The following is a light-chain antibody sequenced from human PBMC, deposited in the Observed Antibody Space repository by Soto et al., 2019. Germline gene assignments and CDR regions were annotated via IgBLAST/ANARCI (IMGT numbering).Light chain of an antibody. CDR2: NVS. CDR3: SSFTSSNTVL. CDR1: SSDVGGYNY. Sequence: QSALTQPASVSGSPGQSITISCTGTSSDVGGYNYVSWYQQHPGKAPKLIIYNVSNRPSGVSNRFSGSKSGNTASLTISGLQAEDEGHYYCSSFTSSNTVLFGEGTKVTVL. J-gene: IGLJ2*01. V-gene: IGLV2-14*01.